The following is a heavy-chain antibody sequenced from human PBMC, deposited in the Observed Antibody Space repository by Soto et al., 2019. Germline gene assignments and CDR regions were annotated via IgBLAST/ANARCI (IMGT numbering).Heavy chain of an antibody. Sequence: QVTLKESGPTLVKPTQTLTLTCTFSGFSLSSPGMNVGWIRQPPGKALEWLGMVYWDDDKRYNPSLKDRVTITKDTSKNQVVLTMTTMDPVDTGTYYCAHSEGRICLCDKWGQGTLVTVSS. CDR2: VYWDDDK. CDR1: GFSLSSPGMN. V-gene: IGHV2-5*02. CDR3: AHSEGRICLCDK. D-gene: IGHD3-16*01. J-gene: IGHJ4*02.